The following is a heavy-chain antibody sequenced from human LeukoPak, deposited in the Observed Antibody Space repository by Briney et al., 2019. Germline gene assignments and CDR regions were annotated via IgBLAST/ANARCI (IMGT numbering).Heavy chain of an antibody. V-gene: IGHV3-23*01. CDR1: GFTFSSYG. CDR2: ISGNGAKT. D-gene: IGHD3-10*01. J-gene: IGHJ4*01. CDR3: AKDSVPYYYGSGSYPDY. Sequence: GGSLTLSCEASGFTFSSYGTSWVRQAPGKGLEWVSTISGNGAKTYYADSVKGRFTISRDNSKNTLYLQMNSLRAEDTAVYYCAKDSVPYYYGSGSYPDYWGHGTLVTVSS.